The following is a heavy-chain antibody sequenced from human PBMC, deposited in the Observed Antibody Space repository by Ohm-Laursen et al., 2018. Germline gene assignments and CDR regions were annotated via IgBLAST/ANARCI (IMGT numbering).Heavy chain of an antibody. CDR2: IKSKTDGGTT. J-gene: IGHJ6*02. Sequence: SLRLSCTAPGFTFSNAWMSWVRQAPGKGLEWVGRIKSKTDGGTTDYAAPVKGRFTISRDDSKNTLYLQMNSLKTEGTAVYYCTRVLPDYYDSSGYYPLYGMDVWGQGTTVTVSS. CDR1: GFTFSNAW. D-gene: IGHD3-22*01. V-gene: IGHV3-15*01. CDR3: TRVLPDYYDSSGYYPLYGMDV.